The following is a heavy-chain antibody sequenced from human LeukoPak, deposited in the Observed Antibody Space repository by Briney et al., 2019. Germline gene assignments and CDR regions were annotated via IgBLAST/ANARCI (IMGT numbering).Heavy chain of an antibody. V-gene: IGHV3-48*01. J-gene: IGHJ4*02. CDR3: ARDRGELLTY. CDR1: GFTFSSYS. Sequence: GGSLRLSCAASGFTFSSYSMNWVCQAPGKGLEWVSYISSSSSTIYYADSVKGRFTISRDNAKNSLYLQMNSLRAEDTAVYYCARDRGELLTYWGQGTLVTVSS. D-gene: IGHD1-26*01. CDR2: ISSSSSTI.